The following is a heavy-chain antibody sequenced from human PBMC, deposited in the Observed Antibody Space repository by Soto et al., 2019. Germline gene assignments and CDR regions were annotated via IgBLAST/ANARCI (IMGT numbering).Heavy chain of an antibody. J-gene: IGHJ6*02. CDR1: GFTFTHYN. Sequence: GGSLRLSCAASGFTFTHYNMNWVRQAPGKGLEWVSYISSRSTTIYYADSVKGRFTISRDNAKNSLYLQMNSLRDEDTAVYYCARDCGKGYGMDVWGQGTTVTVSS. V-gene: IGHV3-48*02. CDR2: ISSRSTTI. CDR3: ARDCGKGYGMDV.